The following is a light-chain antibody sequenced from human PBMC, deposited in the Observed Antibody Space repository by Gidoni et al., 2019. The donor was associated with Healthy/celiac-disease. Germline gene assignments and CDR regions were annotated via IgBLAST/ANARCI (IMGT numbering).Light chain of an antibody. CDR3: QQINSYPPS. V-gene: IGKV1-9*01. J-gene: IGKJ2*03. CDR2: AAS. Sequence: DIQLTQSPSFLSASVGDRVTITCRASQGISSYLAWYQQKPGKAPKLLIYAASTLQSGVPSRFGGSGSRTEFTLTISRLHPEDFATYCCQQINSYPPSFGQGTKLEIK. CDR1: QGISSY.